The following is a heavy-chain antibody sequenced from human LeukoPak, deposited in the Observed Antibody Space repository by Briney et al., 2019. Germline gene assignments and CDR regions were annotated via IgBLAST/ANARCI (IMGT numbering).Heavy chain of an antibody. CDR2: IIPIFGTA. CDR3: AGAPTNYYDSSGYHKYFQH. Sequence: GASVKVSCKASGGTFSSYAISWVRQAPGQGLEWMGRIIPIFGTANYAQKFQGRVTITTDESTSTAYMELSSLRSEDTAVYYCAGAPTNYYDSSGYHKYFQHWGQGTLVTVSS. J-gene: IGHJ1*01. D-gene: IGHD3-22*01. CDR1: GGTFSSYA. V-gene: IGHV1-69*05.